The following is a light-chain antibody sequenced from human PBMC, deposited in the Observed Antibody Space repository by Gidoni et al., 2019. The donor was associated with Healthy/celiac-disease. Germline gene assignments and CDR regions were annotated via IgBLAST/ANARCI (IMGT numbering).Light chain of an antibody. CDR2: AAS. V-gene: IGKV1-9*01. CDR3: QQLNSYPPMYT. Sequence: DIQLTQSPSFLSASVGDRVTITCRASQGISSYLAWYQQKPGKAPKLLIYAASTLQSGVPSRFSGSGCGTEFTLTISILQPEDFATYYCQQLNSYPPMYTFGQWTKLEIK. J-gene: IGKJ2*01. CDR1: QGISSY.